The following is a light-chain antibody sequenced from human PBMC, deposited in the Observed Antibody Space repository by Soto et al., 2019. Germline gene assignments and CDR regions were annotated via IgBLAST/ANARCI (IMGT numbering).Light chain of an antibody. Sequence: ELGLTQSPCTLSLSPGERATLSCRASQTVRNNYLAWYQQKPGQAPRLLIYGASSRATGIPDTFSGSGSGTDFTLTISSLEPEDFAVYYCHHYVTSPCTFGQGTKVDIK. CDR2: GAS. CDR1: QTVRNNY. J-gene: IGKJ1*01. V-gene: IGKV3-20*01. CDR3: HHYVTSPCT.